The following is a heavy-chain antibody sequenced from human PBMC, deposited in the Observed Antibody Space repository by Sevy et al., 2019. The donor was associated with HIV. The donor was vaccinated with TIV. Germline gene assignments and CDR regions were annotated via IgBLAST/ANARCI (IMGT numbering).Heavy chain of an antibody. Sequence: GGSLRLSCAASGFNFNDYGMHWVRQAPGKGLEWVAVPWYDGINRFYGDSVKGRFTISRDNSKNTLYLQMDSLRVEDTGVYYCARDYFLPIMISMVRGALSFYFDYWGQGTLVTVSS. V-gene: IGHV3-33*01. D-gene: IGHD3-10*01. CDR3: ARDYFLPIMISMVRGALSFYFDY. CDR1: GFNFNDYG. J-gene: IGHJ4*02. CDR2: PWYDGINR.